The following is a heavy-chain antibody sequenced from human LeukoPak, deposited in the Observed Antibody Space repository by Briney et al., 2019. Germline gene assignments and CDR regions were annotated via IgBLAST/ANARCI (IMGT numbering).Heavy chain of an antibody. CDR1: GFTFSSYS. D-gene: IGHD3-3*01. J-gene: IGHJ4*02. CDR2: ISSSSSYI. Sequence: LGGSLRLSCAASGFTFSSYSMNWVRQATGKGLEWVSSISSSSSYIYYADSVKGRFTISRDNAKNSLYLQMNSLRAEDTAVYYCARLDLEWLFTFDYWGQGTLVTVSS. CDR3: ARLDLEWLFTFDY. V-gene: IGHV3-21*01.